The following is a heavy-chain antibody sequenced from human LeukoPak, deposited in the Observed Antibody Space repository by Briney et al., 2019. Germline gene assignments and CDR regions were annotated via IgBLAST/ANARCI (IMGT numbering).Heavy chain of an antibody. CDR3: ARDGTAPGIYFDL. J-gene: IGHJ4*01. CDR2: IRQDGGEK. D-gene: IGHD6-13*01. Sequence: PGGSLRLSCAVSGFTFTDYWMNWVRQAPGKGLEWVASIRQDGGEKSYVDSVKGRFTISRDNTKNSLYLQMSSLWVEDTAVYYCARDGTAPGIYFDLWGRGTLVTVSS. V-gene: IGHV3-7*01. CDR1: GFTFTDYW.